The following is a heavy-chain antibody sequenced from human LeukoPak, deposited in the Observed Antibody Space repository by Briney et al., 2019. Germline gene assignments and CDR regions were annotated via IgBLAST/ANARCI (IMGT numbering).Heavy chain of an antibody. D-gene: IGHD3-22*01. CDR2: FDPEDGET. CDR3: ATENPFNYDSSGYYGY. V-gene: IGHV1-24*01. Sequence: ASVKVSCKVSGYTLTELSMHWVRQAPGKGLEGMGGFDPEDGETIYAQKFQGRVTITEDTSTDTAYMELSSLRSEDTAVYYCATENPFNYDSSGYYGYWGQGTLVTVSS. CDR1: GYTLTELS. J-gene: IGHJ4*02.